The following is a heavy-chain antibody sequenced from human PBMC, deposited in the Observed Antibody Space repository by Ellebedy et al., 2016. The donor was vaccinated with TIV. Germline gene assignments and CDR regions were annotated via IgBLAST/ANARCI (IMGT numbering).Heavy chain of an antibody. CDR2: ISYDGSNK. CDR1: GFTFSSYA. D-gene: IGHD6-6*01. V-gene: IGHV3-30-3*01. Sequence: GGSLRLXXAASGFTFSSYAMHWVRQAPGKGLEWVAVISYDGSNKYYADSVKGRFTISRDNSKNTLYLQMNSLRAEDTAVYYCAGSSSGNYYYYYYMDVWGKGTTVTVPS. J-gene: IGHJ6*03. CDR3: AGSSSGNYYYYYYMDV.